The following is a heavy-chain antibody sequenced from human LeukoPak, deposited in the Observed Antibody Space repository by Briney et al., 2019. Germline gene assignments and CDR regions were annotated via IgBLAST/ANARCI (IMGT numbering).Heavy chain of an antibody. CDR1: GYTFTGYY. Sequence: ASVKVSCKASGYTFTGYYMHWVRQAPGQGLEWMGWINPNSGGTNYAQKFQGRVTMTRDMSISTAYMELSRLRSDDTAVYYCARASMVFRALWFDPWGQGTLVTVSS. D-gene: IGHD2/OR15-2a*01. CDR2: INPNSGGT. J-gene: IGHJ5*02. V-gene: IGHV1-2*02. CDR3: ARASMVFRALWFDP.